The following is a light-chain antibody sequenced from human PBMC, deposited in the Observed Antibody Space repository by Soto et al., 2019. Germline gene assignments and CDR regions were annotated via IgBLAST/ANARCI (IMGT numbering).Light chain of an antibody. J-gene: IGKJ4*01. V-gene: IGKV3-11*01. CDR1: QIVSSY. CDR2: DAS. CDR3: QQRSKWPPLT. Sequence: EIVLTQSPATLSLSPGERATLSCRASQIVSSYLAWYQQKPGQAPRLLIYDASNRATGIPARFSGSGSGTDFTLTISSLEPEDFAVYYCQQRSKWPPLTFGGGTKVDIK.